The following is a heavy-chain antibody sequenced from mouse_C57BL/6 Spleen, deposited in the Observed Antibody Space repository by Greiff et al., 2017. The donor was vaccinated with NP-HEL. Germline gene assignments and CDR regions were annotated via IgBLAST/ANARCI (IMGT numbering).Heavy chain of an antibody. CDR2: IDPSDSYT. CDR3: ALNYGAY. J-gene: IGHJ3*01. V-gene: IGHV1-69*01. D-gene: IGHD1-1*01. CDR1: GYTFTSYW. Sequence: QVQLKQPGAELVMPGASVKLSCKASGYTFTSYWMHWVKQRPGQGLEWIGEIDPSDSYTNYNQKFKGKSTLTVDKSSSTAYMQLSSLTSEDSAVYYCALNYGAYWGQGTLVTVSA.